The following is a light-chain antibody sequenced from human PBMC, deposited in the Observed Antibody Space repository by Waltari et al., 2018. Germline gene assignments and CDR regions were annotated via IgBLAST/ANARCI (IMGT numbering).Light chain of an antibody. CDR3: QHYLRLPVS. CDR2: GAS. CDR1: QSVGRT. V-gene: IGKV3-20*01. Sequence: EIVLTQSPGTLSLSPGERATLPCRASQSVGRTLAGYQQRPGQAPRLLMYGASNRATDIPDRFAGSGSGTDFSLNINRLEPENFAVYYCQHYLRLPVSFGQGTKVEIK. J-gene: IGKJ1*01.